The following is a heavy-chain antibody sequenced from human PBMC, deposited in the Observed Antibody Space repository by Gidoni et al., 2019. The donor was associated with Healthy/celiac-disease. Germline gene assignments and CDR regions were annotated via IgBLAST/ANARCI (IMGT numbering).Heavy chain of an antibody. CDR1: GFTFSNAW. CDR3: TTVSEWDAFDI. V-gene: IGHV3-15*01. Sequence: EVQLVESGGGLVKPGGSLRLPCAASGFTFSNAWLSWVRQAPGKGLEWVGRIKSKTDGGTTDYAAPVKGRFTISRDDSKNTLYLQMNSLKTEDTAVYYCTTVSEWDAFDIWGQGTMVTVSS. J-gene: IGHJ3*02. D-gene: IGHD3-3*01. CDR2: IKSKTDGGTT.